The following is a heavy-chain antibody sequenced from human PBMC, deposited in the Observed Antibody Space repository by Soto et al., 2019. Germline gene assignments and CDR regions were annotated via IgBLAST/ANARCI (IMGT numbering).Heavy chain of an antibody. CDR2: ISNTGGST. J-gene: IGHJ4*02. CDR1: GFTFSNYA. Sequence: GWSLRLSCAASGFTFSNYAMSWVRQAPGKGLEWVSGISNTGGSTGYADSVKGRFTISRDNSKNTLYLEMSSLRPEDTAVYYCAKGPSYYGSVSPPQDFDYWGQGTMVTVS. D-gene: IGHD3-10*01. CDR3: AKGPSYYGSVSPPQDFDY. V-gene: IGHV3-23*01.